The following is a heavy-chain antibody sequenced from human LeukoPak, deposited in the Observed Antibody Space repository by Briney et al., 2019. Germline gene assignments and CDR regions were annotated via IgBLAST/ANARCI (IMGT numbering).Heavy chain of an antibody. D-gene: IGHD6-25*01. CDR1: GYTFTSHG. CDR3: ARGPRDPSGYFDY. J-gene: IGHJ4*02. V-gene: IGHV1-18*01. Sequence: GSSVKVSCKASGYTFTSHGISWVRQAPGQGLEWLGWMSVYNGNTNYAQKLQGRVAMTIDTSTSTAYMELRSLRSDDTALYYCARGPRDPSGYFDYWGQGTLVTVSS. CDR2: MSVYNGNT.